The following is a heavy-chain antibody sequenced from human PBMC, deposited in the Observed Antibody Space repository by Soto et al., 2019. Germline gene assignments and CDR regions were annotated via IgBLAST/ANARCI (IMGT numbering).Heavy chain of an antibody. J-gene: IGHJ5*02. CDR2: IYYSGST. CDR1: GGSISSYC. V-gene: IGHV4-59*08. D-gene: IGHD3-10*01. CDR3: ARLSVSGSYDWFDP. Sequence: SETLSLICTVSGGSISSYCWSWIRQRPGTGLEWIGSIYYSGSTNYNPSLKSRVTISVDTSKNQFSLKLSSVTAADTAVYYCARLSVSGSYDWFDPWGQGTLVTVSS.